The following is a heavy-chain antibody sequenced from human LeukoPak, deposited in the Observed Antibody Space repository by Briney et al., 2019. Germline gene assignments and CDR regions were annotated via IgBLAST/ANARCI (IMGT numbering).Heavy chain of an antibody. CDR2: INPNSGGT. J-gene: IGHJ5*02. D-gene: IGHD3-10*01. CDR3: ARARLMVRGVTRPTLKNWFDP. V-gene: IGHV1-2*02. Sequence: GASVKVSCKASGYTFTGYYMHWVRQAPGQGLEWMGWINPNSGGTNYAQKFQGRVTMTRDTSISTAYMELSRLRSDDTAVYYCARARLMVRGVTRPTLKNWFDPWGQGTLVTVSS. CDR1: GYTFTGYY.